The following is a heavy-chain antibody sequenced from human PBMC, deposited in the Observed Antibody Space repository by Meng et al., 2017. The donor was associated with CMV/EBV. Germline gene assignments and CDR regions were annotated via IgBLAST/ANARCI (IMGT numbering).Heavy chain of an antibody. V-gene: IGHV3-30*02. CDR2: IRYDGSNK. D-gene: IGHD3-3*01. CDR1: GFTFSNYG. J-gene: IGHJ6*02. Sequence: GGSLRLSCAASGFTFSNYGMYWVRQAPGKGPEWVTFIRYDGSNKYYADSVKGRFTISRDNSKNTLFLQMNSLRAEDTAVYYCARPLTNYDFWSGYYTGGGMDVWGQGITVTVSS. CDR3: ARPLTNYDFWSGYYTGGGMDV.